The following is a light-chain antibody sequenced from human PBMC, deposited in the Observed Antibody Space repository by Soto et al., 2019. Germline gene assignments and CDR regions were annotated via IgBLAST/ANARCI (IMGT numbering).Light chain of an antibody. J-gene: IGKJ1*01. Sequence: EIVMTQSPATLSVSPGDRATLSCRASQSVSSNLAWYQQKPGQAPRLLVYGASTRSAGIPDRFSGGGSGTEFTLIISSLQSEDLAVYYCQQYNNWTPWTFGQGTKVEIK. CDR2: GAS. V-gene: IGKV3-15*01. CDR3: QQYNNWTPWT. CDR1: QSVSSN.